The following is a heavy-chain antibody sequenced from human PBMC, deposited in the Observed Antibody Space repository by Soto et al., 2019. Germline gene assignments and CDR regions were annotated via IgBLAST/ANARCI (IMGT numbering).Heavy chain of an antibody. CDR3: AIFSN. CDR2: IYSDATT. D-gene: IGHD2-2*01. V-gene: IGHV3-53*02. CDR1: GFTVSSNY. J-gene: IGHJ4*02. Sequence: EVQLVETGGGLIQPGGSLRLSCAASGFTVSSNYMTWVRQAPGKGLEWLSIIYSDATTYYADSVKGRFTISRDNFKNTLYLQMNNLRAVDTAVYYCAIFSNWGQGTLVTVSS.